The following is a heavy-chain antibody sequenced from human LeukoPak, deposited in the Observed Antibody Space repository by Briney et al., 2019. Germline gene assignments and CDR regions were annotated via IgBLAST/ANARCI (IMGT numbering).Heavy chain of an antibody. Sequence: SETLSLTCTVSGGSISSSSYYWGWIRQPPGKGLEWIGSIYYSGSTYYNPSLKSRVTISVDTSKNQFSLKLSSVTAADTAVYYCARALYGSASNNYYMDVWGKGTTVTVSS. D-gene: IGHD3-10*01. CDR2: IYYSGST. J-gene: IGHJ6*03. CDR3: ARALYGSASNNYYMDV. V-gene: IGHV4-39*01. CDR1: GGSISSSSYY.